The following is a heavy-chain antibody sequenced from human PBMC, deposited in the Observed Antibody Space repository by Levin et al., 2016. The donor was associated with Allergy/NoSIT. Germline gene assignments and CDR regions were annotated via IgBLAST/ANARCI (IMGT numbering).Heavy chain of an antibody. Sequence: SETLSLTCTVSGGSISSRSSHWGWIRQSPGKGLEWIGTIYYTGPTYYNPSLQSRVTISLDTSRTQFSLRLNSVTAADTAVYFCARPHYCSGGSCSHFDFWGQGALVTVSS. J-gene: IGHJ4*02. V-gene: IGHV4-39*01. D-gene: IGHD2-15*01. CDR2: IYYTGPT. CDR1: GGSISSRSSH. CDR3: ARPHYCSGGSCSHFDF.